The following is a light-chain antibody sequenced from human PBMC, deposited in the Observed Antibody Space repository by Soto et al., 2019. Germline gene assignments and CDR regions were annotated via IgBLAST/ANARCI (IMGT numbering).Light chain of an antibody. V-gene: IGLV2-8*01. CDR2: DVT. J-gene: IGLJ1*01. Sequence: QSALTQPPSASGSPGQSVTISCTGTSSDVGGYDYVSWYQQHPGKAPKLMIYDVTKRPSGVPDRFSGSKSANTASLTVSGLQAEDEADYYCSSYAGTHIVFGTGTKLTGL. CDR1: SSDVGGYDY. CDR3: SSYAGTHIV.